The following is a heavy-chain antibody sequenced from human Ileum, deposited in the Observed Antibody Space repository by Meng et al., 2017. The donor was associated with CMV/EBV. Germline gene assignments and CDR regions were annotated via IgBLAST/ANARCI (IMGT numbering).Heavy chain of an antibody. CDR2: TYYRSKWYN. CDR1: GDSVSSNSAA. J-gene: IGHJ3*02. V-gene: IGHV6-1*01. Sequence: SCAISGDSVSSNSAAWNWIRQSPSRGLEWLGRTYYRSKWYNDYAVSVKSRITINPDTSKNQFSLQLNSVTPEDTAVYYCARETTYYYDSSGYSYAFDIWGQGTMVTVSS. CDR3: ARETTYYYDSSGYSYAFDI. D-gene: IGHD3-22*01.